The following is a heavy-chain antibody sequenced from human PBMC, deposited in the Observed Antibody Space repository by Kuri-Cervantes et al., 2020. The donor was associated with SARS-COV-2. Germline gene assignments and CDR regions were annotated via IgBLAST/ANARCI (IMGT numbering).Heavy chain of an antibody. CDR2: INSDGSST. Sequence: GESLKIPCAASGFTFSSYWMHWVRQAPGKGLVWVSRINSDGSSTSYADSVKGRFTISRDNAKNSLCLQMNSLRAEDTAVYYCARGRYGLDYWGQGTLVTVSS. D-gene: IGHD4-17*01. CDR3: ARGRYGLDY. V-gene: IGHV3-74*01. CDR1: GFTFSSYW. J-gene: IGHJ4*02.